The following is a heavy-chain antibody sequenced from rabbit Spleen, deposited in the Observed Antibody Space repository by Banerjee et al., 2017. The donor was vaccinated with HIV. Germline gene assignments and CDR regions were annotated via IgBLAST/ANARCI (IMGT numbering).Heavy chain of an antibody. D-gene: IGHD1-1*01. CDR3: VRGASSSGYYSL. CDR1: GFSFSSHLY. CDR2: IYGATGSSA. J-gene: IGHJ4*01. Sequence: QSLEESGGGLVQPEGSLTLTCTASGFSFSSHLYMCWVRQAPGKGLELIACIYGATGSSAWYANWVNGRFTISSHNAQNTLYLQLNSLTAADTATYFCVRGASSSGYYSLWGQGTLVT. V-gene: IGHV1S40*01.